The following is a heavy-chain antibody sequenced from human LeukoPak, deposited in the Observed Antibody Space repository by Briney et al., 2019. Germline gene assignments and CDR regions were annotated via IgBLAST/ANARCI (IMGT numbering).Heavy chain of an antibody. Sequence: PGGSLRLSCAASGFTFSSYWMSWVRQAPGKGLEWVANVNQDGSAKYSVDSVKGRFTISRDNAKNSLYLQMNSLRAEDTAVFYCARGVPTGIDYFDYWGQGTLITVSS. CDR1: GFTFSSYW. CDR2: VNQDGSAK. D-gene: IGHD1-1*01. J-gene: IGHJ4*02. CDR3: ARGVPTGIDYFDY. V-gene: IGHV3-7*01.